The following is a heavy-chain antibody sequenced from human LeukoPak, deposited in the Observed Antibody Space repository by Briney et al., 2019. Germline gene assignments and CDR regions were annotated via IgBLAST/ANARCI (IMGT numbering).Heavy chain of an antibody. CDR3: ARGYSYGEGAFDI. J-gene: IGHJ3*02. D-gene: IGHD5-18*01. V-gene: IGHV3-66*02. Sequence: GGSLRLSCAASGFTVSSNYMSWVRQAPGKGLEWVTVIYSGGSTYYADSVKGRFTISRDNSKNTLYLQMNSLRAEDTAVYYCARGYSYGEGAFDIWGQGTMVTVSS. CDR1: GFTVSSNY. CDR2: IYSGGST.